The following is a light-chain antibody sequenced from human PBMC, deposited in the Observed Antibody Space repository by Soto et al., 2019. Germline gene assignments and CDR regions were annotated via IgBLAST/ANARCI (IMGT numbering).Light chain of an antibody. V-gene: IGKV1-27*01. CDR3: QKYNSAPPGVT. Sequence: DIQMTQSPSSLSASVGDRVTITCRASQGISNYLAWYQQKPGKVPNLLIYAASTLQSGVPSRFSGSGSGTDFPLTISSLQPEDVATYYCQKYNSAPPGVTFGPGTKVDIK. CDR1: QGISNY. CDR2: AAS. J-gene: IGKJ3*01.